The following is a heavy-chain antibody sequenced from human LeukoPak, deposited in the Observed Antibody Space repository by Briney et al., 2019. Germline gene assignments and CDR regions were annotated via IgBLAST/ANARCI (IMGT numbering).Heavy chain of an antibody. Sequence: SETLSLTCAVYGGSFSGYYWSWIRQPPGKGLEWIGEINHSGSTNYNPSLKSRVTISVDTSKNQFSLKLSSVTAADTAVYYCARSRQVVPAAPLDYWGQGTLVTVSS. J-gene: IGHJ4*02. CDR1: GGSFSGYY. V-gene: IGHV4-34*01. CDR3: ARSRQVVPAAPLDY. D-gene: IGHD2-2*01. CDR2: INHSGST.